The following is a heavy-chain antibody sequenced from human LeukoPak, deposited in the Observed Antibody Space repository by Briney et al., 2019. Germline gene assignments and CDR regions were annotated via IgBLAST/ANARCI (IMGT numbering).Heavy chain of an antibody. J-gene: IGHJ5*02. CDR3: ARPFYIAVAGTNWFDP. V-gene: IGHV4-39*01. D-gene: IGHD6-19*01. CDR2: IYYSGST. CDR1: GGSISSSSYY. Sequence: SETLSLTCTVSGGSISSSSYYWGWIRQPPGKGLEWIGSIYYSGSTYYNPSLKSRVTISVDTSKNQFSLKPSSVTAAGTAVYYCARPFYIAVAGTNWFDPWGQGTLVTVSS.